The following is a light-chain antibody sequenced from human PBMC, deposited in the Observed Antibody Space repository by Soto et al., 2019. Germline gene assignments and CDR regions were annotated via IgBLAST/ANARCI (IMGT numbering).Light chain of an antibody. CDR2: SNN. Sequence: QSALTQTSSASGTPGQRVTISCSGSNSNIGTNTVNWYQQLPGTAPKLLIYSNNERPSGVPDRFSGSKSGTSASLAISGLQSEDEADYYCAAWDDSLNGVVFGGGTKLTVL. CDR1: NSNIGTNT. CDR3: AAWDDSLNGVV. V-gene: IGLV1-44*01. J-gene: IGLJ2*01.